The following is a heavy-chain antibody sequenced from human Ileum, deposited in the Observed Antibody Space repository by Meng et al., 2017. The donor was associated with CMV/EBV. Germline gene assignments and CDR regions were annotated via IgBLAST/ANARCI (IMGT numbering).Heavy chain of an antibody. J-gene: IGHJ5*02. Sequence: TSTRYAIRWVRQAPGHPLELMGGIFPIFGTANYAQKFQGRVTITTDEFTSTAYMELSSLRSEATAVYYCANRDTTMAEGWFDPWGQGTLVTVSS. CDR2: IFPIFGTA. CDR1: TSTRYA. V-gene: IGHV1-69*05. D-gene: IGHD5-18*01. CDR3: ANRDTTMAEGWFDP.